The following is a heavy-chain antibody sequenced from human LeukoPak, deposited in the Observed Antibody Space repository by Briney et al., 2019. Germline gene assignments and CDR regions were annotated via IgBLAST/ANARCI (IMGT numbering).Heavy chain of an antibody. D-gene: IGHD4-11*01. CDR3: ARDPGFDYSS. J-gene: IGHJ4*02. CDR2: IKRDGSEK. Sequence: PGGSLRLSCAASGFSFTTYWMSWVRQAPGKGLEWVANIKRDGSEKNYVDSVKGRFTISRDNAKNSLYLQMNSLRADDTAVYYCARDPGFDYSSWGQGTLVTVSS. V-gene: IGHV3-7*01. CDR1: GFSFTTYW.